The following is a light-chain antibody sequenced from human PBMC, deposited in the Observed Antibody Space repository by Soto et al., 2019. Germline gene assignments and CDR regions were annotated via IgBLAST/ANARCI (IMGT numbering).Light chain of an antibody. CDR3: QQYGSSPPYT. CDR1: HSVSRSY. J-gene: IGKJ2*01. CDR2: GAS. Sequence: EIVLTQSPGTLSLSPGERATLSCRASHSVSRSYLAWYQQKPGQAPRLLIYGASSRATGVPDRFSASGSGTDFTLTISRLEPEDFAMYYCQQYGSSPPYTFGQGTKLEIK. V-gene: IGKV3-20*01.